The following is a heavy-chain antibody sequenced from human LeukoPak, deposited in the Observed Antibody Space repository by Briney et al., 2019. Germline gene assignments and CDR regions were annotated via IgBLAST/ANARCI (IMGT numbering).Heavy chain of an antibody. CDR1: GYTFTGYY. D-gene: IGHD3-22*01. CDR3: AREGDYYDSSGYWRWFDP. Sequence: ASVKVSCKASGYTFTGYYMHWVRQAPGQGLEWMGWINPNSGGTNYAQKFQGRVTMTRDTSISTAYIELSRPRSDDTAVYYCAREGDYYDSSGYWRWFDPWGQGTLVTVSS. V-gene: IGHV1-2*02. CDR2: INPNSGGT. J-gene: IGHJ5*02.